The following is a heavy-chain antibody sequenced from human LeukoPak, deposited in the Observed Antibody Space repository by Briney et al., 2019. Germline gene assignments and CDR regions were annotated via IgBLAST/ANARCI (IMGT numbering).Heavy chain of an antibody. CDR1: GGTFSSYA. J-gene: IGHJ4*02. Sequence: GASVKVSCTASGGTFSSYAISWVRQAPGQGLEWMGGIIPIFGTANYAQKFQGRVTITADESTSTAYMELSSLRSEDTAVYYCARDVAREFDYWGQGTLVTASS. CDR3: ARDVAREFDY. V-gene: IGHV1-69*13. CDR2: IIPIFGTA.